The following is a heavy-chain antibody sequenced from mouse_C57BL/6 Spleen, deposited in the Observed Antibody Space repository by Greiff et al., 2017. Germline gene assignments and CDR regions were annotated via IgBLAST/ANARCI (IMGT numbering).Heavy chain of an antibody. CDR3: ARLAPFHYYGSSYIYAMDY. D-gene: IGHD1-1*01. V-gene: IGHV1-18*01. J-gene: IGHJ4*01. CDR2: INPNNGGT. Sequence: VQLKESGPELVKPGASVKIPCKASGYTFTDYNMDWVKQSHGKSLEWIGDINPNNGGTIYNQKFKGKATLTVDKSSSTAYMELRSLTSEDTAVYYCARLAPFHYYGSSYIYAMDYWGQGTSVTVSS. CDR1: GYTFTDYN.